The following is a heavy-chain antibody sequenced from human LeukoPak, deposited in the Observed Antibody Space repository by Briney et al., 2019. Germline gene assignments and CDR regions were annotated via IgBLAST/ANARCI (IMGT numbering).Heavy chain of an antibody. CDR1: GFTVSSNY. D-gene: IGHD3-9*01. V-gene: IGHV3-66*01. CDR2: IYSGGST. J-gene: IGHJ4*02. Sequence: GGSLRLSCAASGFTVSSNYMSWVRQAPGKGLEWVSVIYSGGSTYYADSVKGRFTISRDNSKNTLYLQMNSLRAEDTAVYYCAIFDYDILTGSDYWGQGTLVTVSS. CDR3: AIFDYDILTGSDY.